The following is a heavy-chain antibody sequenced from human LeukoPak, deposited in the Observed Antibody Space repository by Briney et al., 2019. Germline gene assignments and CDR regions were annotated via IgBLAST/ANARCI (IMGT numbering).Heavy chain of an antibody. V-gene: IGHV1-2*02. Sequence: ASVKVSCKASGYTFTSYYMHWVRQAPGQGLEWMGWINPNSGGTNYAQKFQGRVTMTRDTSISTAYMELSRLRSDDTAVYYCARRNTYYDILTGYRKLYYFDYWGQGTLVTVSS. D-gene: IGHD3-9*01. CDR3: ARRNTYYDILTGYRKLYYFDY. J-gene: IGHJ4*02. CDR2: INPNSGGT. CDR1: GYTFTSYY.